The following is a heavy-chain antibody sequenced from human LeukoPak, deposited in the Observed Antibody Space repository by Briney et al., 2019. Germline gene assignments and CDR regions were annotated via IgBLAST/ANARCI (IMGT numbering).Heavy chain of an antibody. D-gene: IGHD6-19*01. J-gene: IGHJ6*02. CDR3: ARGKVAGSAHYYYGMDV. V-gene: IGHV1-18*01. Sequence: ASVTVSCKASGYTFTSYGISWVRQAPGQGLEWMGWISAYNGNTNYAQKLQGRVTMTTDTSTSTAYMELRSLRSDDTAVYYCARGKVAGSAHYYYGMDVWGQGTTVTVSS. CDR2: ISAYNGNT. CDR1: GYTFTSYG.